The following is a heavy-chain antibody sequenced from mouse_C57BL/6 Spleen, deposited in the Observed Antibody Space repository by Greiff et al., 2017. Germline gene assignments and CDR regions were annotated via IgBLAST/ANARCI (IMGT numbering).Heavy chain of an antibody. J-gene: IGHJ2*01. CDR2: IDPEDGDT. CDR3: TPYYGSSYYFDD. Sequence: EVQLQQSGAELVRPGASVKLSCTASGFNFNDYYMHWVKQRPEQGLEWIGRIDPEDGDTEYAPKFQGKATMTADTSSNTAYLQLSSLTSEDTAVYYCTPYYGSSYYFDDWGQGTTVTVSS. D-gene: IGHD1-1*01. CDR1: GFNFNDYY. V-gene: IGHV14-1*01.